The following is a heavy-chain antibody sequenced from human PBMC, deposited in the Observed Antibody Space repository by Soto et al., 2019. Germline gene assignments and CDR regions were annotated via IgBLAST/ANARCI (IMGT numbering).Heavy chain of an antibody. CDR3: APSREKYYYDSSGYYQ. J-gene: IGHJ4*02. CDR1: GGTFSSYA. CDR2: IIPIFGTA. Sequence: GASVKVSCTASGGTFSSYAISWVRQAPGQGLEWMGGIIPIFGTADYAQKFQGRVTITADKSTSTAYMELSSLRSEDTAVYYCAPSREKYYYDSSGYYQWGQGTLVTVSS. D-gene: IGHD3-22*01. V-gene: IGHV1-69*06.